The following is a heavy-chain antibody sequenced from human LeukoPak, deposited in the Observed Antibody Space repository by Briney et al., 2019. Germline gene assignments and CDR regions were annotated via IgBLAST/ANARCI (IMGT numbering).Heavy chain of an antibody. CDR2: INTDGSKS. J-gene: IGHJ4*02. CDR3: VKSEARDRAPLDS. CDR1: GFSFNRSW. D-gene: IGHD3-22*01. V-gene: IGHV3-74*03. Sequence: GRSLRLSCAASGFSFNRSWRRWVRQVPGKGLVWVAHINTDGSKSTYADSVTGRFTISGDNAQDSVYLQMNSLTAEDTAVYYCVKSEARDRAPLDSWGQGTLVTVSS.